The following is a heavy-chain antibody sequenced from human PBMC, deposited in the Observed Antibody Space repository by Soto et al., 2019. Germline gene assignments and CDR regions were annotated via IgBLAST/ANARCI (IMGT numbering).Heavy chain of an antibody. J-gene: IGHJ4*02. CDR2: ISSNGGTT. CDR3: VRRVSGNYDY. D-gene: IGHD1-7*01. Sequence: EVQLAESGGGMVQPGGSLRLSCVASGFTFSSYDMHWLRQAPGKGLEYVSSISSNGGTTNYGNSVKGRFTISRDNSKNTLYLQMGSLRAEDMAVYYCVRRVSGNYDYWGQGTLVTVSS. CDR1: GFTFSSYD. V-gene: IGHV3-64*01.